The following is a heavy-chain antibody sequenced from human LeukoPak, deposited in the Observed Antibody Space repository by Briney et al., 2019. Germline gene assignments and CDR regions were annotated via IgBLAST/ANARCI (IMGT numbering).Heavy chain of an antibody. CDR2: IYTSGST. D-gene: IGHD3-10*01. J-gene: IGHJ6*02. CDR3: ARGLQYYYGSGSYYPRLESYYGMDV. Sequence: SETLSLTCTVSGGSISSYYWSWIRQPAGKGLEWIGRIYTSGSTNYNPSLKSRVTMSVDTSKNQFSLKLSSVTAADTAVYYCARGLQYYYGSGSYYPRLESYYGMDVWGQGTTVTVSS. CDR1: GGSISSYY. V-gene: IGHV4-4*07.